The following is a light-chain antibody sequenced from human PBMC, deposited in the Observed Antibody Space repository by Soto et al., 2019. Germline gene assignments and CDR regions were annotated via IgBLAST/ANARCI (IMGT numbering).Light chain of an antibody. CDR1: SSDVGGYNY. CDR2: DVS. Sequence: QSALTQPRSVSGSPGQSVTISCTGASSDVGGYNYVSWYQQHPGKAPKLMVYDVSKRPSGVPDRFPGSKSGNTASLTISGLQTEDEADYSCCSYAGRYTDVFGTGTKVTVL. V-gene: IGLV2-11*01. J-gene: IGLJ1*01. CDR3: CSYAGRYTDV.